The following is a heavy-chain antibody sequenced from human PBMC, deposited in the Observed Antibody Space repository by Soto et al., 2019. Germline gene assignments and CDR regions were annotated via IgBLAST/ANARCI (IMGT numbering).Heavy chain of an antibody. Sequence: PSETLSLTCTASGGSISSYYWSWIRQPPGKGLEWIGYIYYSGSTNYNPSLKSRVTISVDTSKNQFSLKLSSVTAADTAVYCCARDTAMVFGMDVWGQGTTVTVSS. J-gene: IGHJ6*02. CDR3: ARDTAMVFGMDV. CDR2: IYYSGST. CDR1: GGSISSYY. V-gene: IGHV4-59*01. D-gene: IGHD5-18*01.